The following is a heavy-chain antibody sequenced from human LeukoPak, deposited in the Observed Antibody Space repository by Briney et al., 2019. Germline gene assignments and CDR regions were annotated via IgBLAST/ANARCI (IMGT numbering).Heavy chain of an antibody. CDR2: IGYGGDT. J-gene: IGHJ4*02. Sequence: GGSLRLSCAASGFTFSRSSMNWVRQAPGKELEWVSVIGYGGDTFYADSVRGRFTISRDNSKNTLYLQMNTLRVEDTAVYYCAKSSMGYYDFWSGYLDYWGQGTLVTVSS. CDR1: GFTFSRSS. V-gene: IGHV3-23*01. D-gene: IGHD3-3*01. CDR3: AKSSMGYYDFWSGYLDY.